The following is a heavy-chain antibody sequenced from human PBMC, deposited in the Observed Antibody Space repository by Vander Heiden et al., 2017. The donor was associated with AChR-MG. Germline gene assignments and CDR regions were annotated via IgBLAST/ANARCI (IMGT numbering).Heavy chain of an antibody. CDR1: GFTFSSYV. Sequence: QVQLVESGGGVVQPGRSLRLSCAASGFTFSSYVMHWVRQAPGKGLEWVAVISDDENNKYYADSVKGRFTISRDNSKNTLYLQMNSLRAEDTAVYYCAKGLMVRGLTYFDYWGQGTLVTVSS. CDR2: ISDDENNK. V-gene: IGHV3-30*18. J-gene: IGHJ4*02. D-gene: IGHD3-10*01. CDR3: AKGLMVRGLTYFDY.